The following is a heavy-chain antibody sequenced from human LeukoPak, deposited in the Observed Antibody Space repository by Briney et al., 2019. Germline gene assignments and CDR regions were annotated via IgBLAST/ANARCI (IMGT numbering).Heavy chain of an antibody. Sequence: PGGSLRLSCAASGFTVSSNYMSWVRQAPGKGLEWVSVIYSGGSTYYADSVKGRFTISRDNSKNTLYLQMNSLRAEDTAVYYCARDRGAAAGLADAFDIWGQGTMVTVSS. J-gene: IGHJ3*02. CDR2: IYSGGST. V-gene: IGHV3-66*01. D-gene: IGHD6-13*01. CDR1: GFTVSSNY. CDR3: ARDRGAAAGLADAFDI.